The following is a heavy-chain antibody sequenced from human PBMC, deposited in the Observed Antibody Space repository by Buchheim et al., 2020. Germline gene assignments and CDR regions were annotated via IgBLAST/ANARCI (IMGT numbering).Heavy chain of an antibody. V-gene: IGHV3-30*04. Sequence: QVQLVESGGGVVQPGRSLRLSCAASGFTFSSYAMHWVRQAPGKGLEWVAVISYDGSNKYYADSVKGRLTISRDNSKKTLYLQMNSLRAEDTAVYYCARRGSGWFLDYWGQGTL. CDR3: ARRGSGWFLDY. CDR1: GFTFSSYA. D-gene: IGHD6-19*01. J-gene: IGHJ4*02. CDR2: ISYDGSNK.